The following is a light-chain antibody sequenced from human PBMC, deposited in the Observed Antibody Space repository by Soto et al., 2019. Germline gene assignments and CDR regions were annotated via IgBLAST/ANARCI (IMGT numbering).Light chain of an antibody. CDR2: DVT. Sequence: QSVLTQPASVSGSPGQSITISCTGTSSDVGGYNYVSWYQQQPGKAHKFMIYDVTNRPSGVSNRISGSKSGNTASLTISLLQAEDEADYYCCSYTTSNTRQIVFGTGTKVTVL. CDR3: CSYTTSNTRQIV. CDR1: SSDVGGYNY. J-gene: IGLJ1*01. V-gene: IGLV2-14*01.